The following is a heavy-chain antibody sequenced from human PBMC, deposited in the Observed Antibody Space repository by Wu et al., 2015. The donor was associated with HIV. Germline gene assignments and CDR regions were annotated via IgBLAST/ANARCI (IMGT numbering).Heavy chain of an antibody. D-gene: IGHD1-26*01. Sequence: QVQLVQSGAEVKKPGSSVKVSCKASGGTFSSYAISWVRQAPGQGLEWMGGIIPIFGTANYAQKFQGRVTITTDESTSTAYMELSSLRSEDTAVYYCASDGKWERPYYYYGMDVWGQGTTVTVSS. J-gene: IGHJ6*02. V-gene: IGHV1-69*05. CDR3: ASDGKWERPYYYYGMDV. CDR2: IIPIFGTA. CDR1: GGTFSSYA.